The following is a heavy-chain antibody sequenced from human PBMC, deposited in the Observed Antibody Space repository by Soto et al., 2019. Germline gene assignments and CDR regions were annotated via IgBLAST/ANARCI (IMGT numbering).Heavy chain of an antibody. CDR3: VKSYYYDSSGYLVY. J-gene: IGHJ4*02. V-gene: IGHV3-23*01. Sequence: EGSLRLSCAASGFTFSSYAMSWVRQAPGKGLEWGSAIGGTGDNTYYADSVKGRFTISRDNSKNTLYLQMNSLRAEDTAVYYCVKSYYYDSSGYLVYWGEGALVTVSS. CDR1: GFTFSSYA. D-gene: IGHD3-22*01. CDR2: IGGTGDNT.